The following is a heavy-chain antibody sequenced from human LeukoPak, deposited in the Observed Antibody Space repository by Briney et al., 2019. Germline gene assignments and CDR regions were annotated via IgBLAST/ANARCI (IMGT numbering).Heavy chain of an antibody. CDR3: ARSKEGSSGWGVDYWFDP. CDR1: GYTFTSYG. Sequence: ASVKVSCKASGYTFTSYGISWVRQAPGQGLEWMGWISAYNGNTNYAQKLQGRVTMTRDMSTSTVYMELSSLRSEDTAVYYCARSKEGSSGWGVDYWFDPWGQGTLVTVSS. CDR2: ISAYNGNT. J-gene: IGHJ5*02. D-gene: IGHD6-19*01. V-gene: IGHV1-18*01.